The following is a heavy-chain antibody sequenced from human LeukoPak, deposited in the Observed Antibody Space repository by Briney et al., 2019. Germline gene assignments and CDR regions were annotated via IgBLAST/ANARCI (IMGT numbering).Heavy chain of an antibody. CDR2: INPSGGST. CDR1: GFTFTSYY. J-gene: IGHJ4*02. CDR3: ARGDATNYYDSSGYYPHFDY. D-gene: IGHD3-22*01. Sequence: GGSLRLSCAASGFTFTSYYMHWVRQAPGQGLEWMGIINPSGGSTSYAQKFQGRVTMTRDTSTSTVYMELSSLRSEDTAVYYCARGDATNYYDSSGYYPHFDYWGQGTLVTVSS. V-gene: IGHV1-46*01.